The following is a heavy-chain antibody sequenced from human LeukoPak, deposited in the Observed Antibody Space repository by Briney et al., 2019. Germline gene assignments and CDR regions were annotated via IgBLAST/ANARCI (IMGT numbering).Heavy chain of an antibody. CDR1: GYTFTSYD. CDR3: ASRCSSTSCYGDYYYMDV. J-gene: IGHJ6*03. Sequence: ASVKVSCKASGYTFTSYDINWVRQATGQGLEWMGWMNPNRGNTGYAQKFQGRVTITRNTSISTAYMELSSLRSEDTAVYYCASRCSSTSCYGDYYYMDVWGKGTTVTVSS. D-gene: IGHD2-2*01. V-gene: IGHV1-8*03. CDR2: MNPNRGNT.